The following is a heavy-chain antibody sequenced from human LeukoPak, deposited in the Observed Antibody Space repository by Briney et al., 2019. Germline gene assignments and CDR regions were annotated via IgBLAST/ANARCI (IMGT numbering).Heavy chain of an antibody. CDR2: INESGET. CDR3: ARVLGIAVVAGATEGNYFDP. V-gene: IGHV4-34*01. J-gene: IGHJ5*02. D-gene: IGHD4-11*01. CDR1: GGSISSYF. Sequence: PSETLSLTCGVSGGSISSYFWTWIRQSPAKGLEWIGEINESGETDYNPSLKSRAKVSIDTSRGQFYLTLRSVSAADAAMYYCARVLGIAVVAGATEGNYFDPWGQGILVTVSS.